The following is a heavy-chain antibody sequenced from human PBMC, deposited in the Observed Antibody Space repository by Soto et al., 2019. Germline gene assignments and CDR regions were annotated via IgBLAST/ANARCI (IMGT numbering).Heavy chain of an antibody. CDR3: ARVDPPQLLLDY. J-gene: IGHJ4*02. CDR2: IHYSGST. D-gene: IGHD2-15*01. V-gene: IGHV4-59*01. CDR1: GGSISSYY. Sequence: PSETLSLTCTVSGGSISSYYWSWIRQPPGKGLEWIGYIHYSGSTNYNPSLKSRVTISVDTSKNQFSLKLSSVTAADTAVYYCARVDPPQLLLDYWGQGTLVTVSS.